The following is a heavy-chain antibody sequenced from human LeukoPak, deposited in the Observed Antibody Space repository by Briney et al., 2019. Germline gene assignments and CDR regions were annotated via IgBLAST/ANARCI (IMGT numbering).Heavy chain of an antibody. V-gene: IGHV1-8*01. CDR2: INPNSGRT. CDR3: ARGRSGLAAAGTYDY. J-gene: IGHJ4*02. CDR1: GYTFTSSD. Sequence: GASVRVSCKASGYTFTSSDINWVRQAAAQGLEWMGWINPNSGRTGYAQKFQGRVTMTANTSISTAYMELRNLRFDDTAVYYCARGRSGLAAAGTYDYWGQGTLITVSS. D-gene: IGHD6-13*01.